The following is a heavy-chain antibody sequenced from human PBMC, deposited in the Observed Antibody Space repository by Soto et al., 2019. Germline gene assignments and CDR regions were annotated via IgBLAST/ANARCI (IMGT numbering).Heavy chain of an antibody. CDR1: GGTFSSYA. Sequence: QVPLVQSGAEVKKPGSSVKVSCKASGGTFSSYAISWVRQAPGQGLEWMGGIIPIFGTANYAQKFQGRATITADESTSTAYMELSSLRSEDTAVYYCAVKMGVSANYVMDVWGQGTTVTVS. CDR2: IIPIFGTA. D-gene: IGHD2-8*02. CDR3: AVKMGVSANYVMDV. V-gene: IGHV1-69*01. J-gene: IGHJ6*02.